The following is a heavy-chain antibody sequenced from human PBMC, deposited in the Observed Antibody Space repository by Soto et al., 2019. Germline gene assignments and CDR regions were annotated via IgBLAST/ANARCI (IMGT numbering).Heavy chain of an antibody. J-gene: IGHJ4*02. V-gene: IGHV4-39*01. D-gene: IGHD3-3*01. CDR3: ARLHYDFWSGYYSLYFDY. CDR1: GGSISSSSYY. CDR2: IYYSGST. Sequence: QLQLQESGPGLVKPSETLSLTCTVSGGSISSSSYYWGWIRQPPGKGLEWIGRIYYSGSTYYNPSLKSRVTISVDTSNNQFTLKLSSVTAADTAVYYCARLHYDFWSGYYSLYFDYWGQGTLVTVSS.